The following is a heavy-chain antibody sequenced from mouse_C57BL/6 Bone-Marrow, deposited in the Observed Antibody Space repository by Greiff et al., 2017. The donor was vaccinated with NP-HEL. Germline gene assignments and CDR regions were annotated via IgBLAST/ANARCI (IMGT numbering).Heavy chain of an antibody. CDR2: ISYDGSN. CDR1: GYSITSGYY. CDR3: ARAYVNYLDY. Sequence: VQLKESGPGLVKPSQSLSLTCSVTGYSITSGYYWNWIRRLPGNKLEWVGSISYDGSNNYSPSLKNRISITRDTSKNQFFLKLNSVTAEDTATYYCARAYVNYLDYWGQGTTLTVSS. V-gene: IGHV3-6*01. J-gene: IGHJ2*01. D-gene: IGHD2-10*02.